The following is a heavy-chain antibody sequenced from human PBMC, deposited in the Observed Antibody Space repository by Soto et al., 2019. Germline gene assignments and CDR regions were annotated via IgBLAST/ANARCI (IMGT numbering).Heavy chain of an antibody. J-gene: IGHJ2*01. Sequence: QVQLVQYGAEVKKPGSSVTVSCKASGGTFSSYTISWVRQAPGQGLEWMGGIIPIFGTANYAQKFQGRVTITADELTSTAHMEDNSVSYEDTAVYYGVRGNHRWLQSWYFVLGGRGPLVNGS. CDR2: IIPIFGTA. D-gene: IGHD5-12*01. CDR1: GGTFSSYT. CDR3: VRGNHRWLQSWYFVL. V-gene: IGHV1-69*12.